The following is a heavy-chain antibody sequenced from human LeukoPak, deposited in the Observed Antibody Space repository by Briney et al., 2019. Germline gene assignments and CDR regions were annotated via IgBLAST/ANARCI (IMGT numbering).Heavy chain of an antibody. V-gene: IGHV3-30*04. CDR3: ARDPGYCTSHSCTTYFDY. CDR2: ISSDGGHK. J-gene: IGHJ4*02. CDR1: RFTFSNYA. D-gene: IGHD2-2*01. Sequence: GGSLRLSCAASRFTFSNYAMHWVRQAPGKGLEWVAVISSDGGHKSYADSVKGRFSISRDSSKKTLYLQLSGLRVGDTAVYYCARDPGYCTSHSCTTYFDYWGQGTLVTVSS.